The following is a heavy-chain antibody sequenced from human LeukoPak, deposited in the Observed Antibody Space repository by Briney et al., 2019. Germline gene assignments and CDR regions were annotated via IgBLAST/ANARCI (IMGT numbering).Heavy chain of an antibody. J-gene: IGHJ4*02. V-gene: IGHV1-46*01. CDR1: GYTFTSYY. CDR2: INPSGGST. CDR3: ARELAYDFWSGYYYY. Sequence: GASVKVSCKASGYTFTSYYMHWVRQAPGQGLEWMGIINPSGGSTSHAQKFQGRVTMTRDTSTSTVYMELSSLRSEDTAVYYCARELAYDFWSGYYYYWGQGTLVTVSS. D-gene: IGHD3-3*01.